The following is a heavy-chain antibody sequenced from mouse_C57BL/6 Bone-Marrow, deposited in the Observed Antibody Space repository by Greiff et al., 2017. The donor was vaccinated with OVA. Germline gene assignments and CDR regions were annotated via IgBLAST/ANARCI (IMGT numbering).Heavy chain of an antibody. CDR2: SRNKANDYTT. D-gene: IGHD1-1*01. CDR3: ARDSYNYGSDYYAMDY. V-gene: IGHV7-1*01. CDR1: GFTFSDFY. Sequence: EVKLVESGGGLVQSGRSLRLSCATSGFTFSDFYMEWVRQAPGKGLEWIAASRNKANDYTTEYSASVKGRFIVSRNTSQSILYRQMNALRAEDTAIYDCARDSYNYGSDYYAMDYGGQGTPVTVSA. J-gene: IGHJ4*01.